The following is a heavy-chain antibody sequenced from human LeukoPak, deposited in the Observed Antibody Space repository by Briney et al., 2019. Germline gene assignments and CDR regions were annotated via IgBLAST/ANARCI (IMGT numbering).Heavy chain of an antibody. J-gene: IGHJ4*02. CDR1: GGSFSGYY. D-gene: IGHD3-22*01. V-gene: IGHV4-34*01. CDR2: INHSGST. Sequence: PSETLSLTCAVYGGSFSGYYWSWIRQPPGKGLEWIGEINHSGSTNYNPSLKSRVTISVDTSKNQFSLKLSSVTAADTAVYYCARFDSSGSVAGLDYWGQGTLVTVSS. CDR3: ARFDSSGSVAGLDY.